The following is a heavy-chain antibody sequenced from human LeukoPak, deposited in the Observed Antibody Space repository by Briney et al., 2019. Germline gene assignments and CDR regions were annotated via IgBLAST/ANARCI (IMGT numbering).Heavy chain of an antibody. J-gene: IGHJ4*02. Sequence: PGRSLRLSCAASGFTFDDYAMHWVRQAPGKGLEWVSGISWNSGSIGYADSVKGRFTISRDNAKNSLYLQMNSLRAEDTALYYCAKSIGQWELPFYFDYWGQGTLVTVSS. CDR3: AKSIGQWELPFYFDY. CDR2: ISWNSGSI. D-gene: IGHD1-26*01. V-gene: IGHV3-9*01. CDR1: GFTFDDYA.